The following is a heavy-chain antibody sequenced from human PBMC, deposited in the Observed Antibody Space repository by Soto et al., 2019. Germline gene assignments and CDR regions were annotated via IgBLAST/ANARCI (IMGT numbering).Heavy chain of an antibody. J-gene: IGHJ5*01. CDR1: GFTFSGSG. D-gene: IGHD3-22*01. CDR3: ARWVGGSMYDNSGKYDS. Sequence: QVQLAKSGGGVVQPGGSLRLTCAASGFTFSGSGMHWVRQAPGKGLEWVALVSYDGTRKYYTDSVRGRFTISRDNSENTLSLQMNSLRTEDTAVYYCARWVGGSMYDNSGKYDSWGQGTQVIVS. CDR2: VSYDGTRK. V-gene: IGHV3-30*03.